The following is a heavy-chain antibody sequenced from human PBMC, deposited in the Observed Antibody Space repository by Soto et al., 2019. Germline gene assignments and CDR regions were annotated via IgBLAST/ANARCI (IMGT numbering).Heavy chain of an antibody. CDR1: GFTFSSYA. CDR2: ISGSGGST. D-gene: IGHD3-22*01. Sequence: GGSLRLSCAASGFTFSSYAMSWVRQAPGKGLEWVSAISGSGGSTYYSTSLKTRLTISKDTSKNQVVLTMTNMDPVDTATCYCARTTYYYDSSGSYYFDYWGQGTLVTVSS. V-gene: IGHV3-23*01. J-gene: IGHJ4*02. CDR3: ARTTYYYDSSGSYYFDY.